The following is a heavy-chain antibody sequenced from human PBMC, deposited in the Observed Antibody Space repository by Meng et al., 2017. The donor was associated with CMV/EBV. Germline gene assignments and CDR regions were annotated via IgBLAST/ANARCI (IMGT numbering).Heavy chain of an antibody. V-gene: IGHV4-34*01. D-gene: IGHD1-26*01. CDR3: APGFRSWSGSYSS. CDR2: ITHSGST. J-gene: IGHJ4*02. CDR1: GAPFSGY. Sequence: QVHLQQWGAGLLKPSETLSLTCGVYGAPFSGYWSWVRQPPGKGLEWIGEITHSGSTNYNVSLKSRVTISIDTSKNQFSLKPSSVTATDTAVYYCAPGFRSWSGSYSSWGQGTLVTVS.